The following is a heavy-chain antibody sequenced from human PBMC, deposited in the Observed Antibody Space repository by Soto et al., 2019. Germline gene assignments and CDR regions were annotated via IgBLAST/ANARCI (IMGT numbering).Heavy chain of an antibody. CDR1: GYTFTSYD. Sequence: QVQLVQSGAEVKKPGASVKVSCKASGYTFTSYDINWVRQATGQGLEWMGWMNTNSGNTGYAQKFQGRVTMTRNTSISTAYMELSSLRSEDTAVYYCARVKGIASRWRTPVDCWGQGTLVTVSS. J-gene: IGHJ4*02. CDR3: ARVKGIASRWRTPVDC. D-gene: IGHD6-6*01. CDR2: MNTNSGNT. V-gene: IGHV1-8*01.